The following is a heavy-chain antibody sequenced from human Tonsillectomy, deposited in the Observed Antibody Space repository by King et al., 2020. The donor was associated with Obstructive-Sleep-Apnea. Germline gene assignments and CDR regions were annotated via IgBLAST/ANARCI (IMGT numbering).Heavy chain of an antibody. J-gene: IGHJ4*02. Sequence: VQLVESGGGLVQPGGSLRLSCAASGFTFSSYAMSWVRQAPGRGLEWVSAISGSGGSTYYADSGKGRFTISRDNSKNTLYLQMNSLRAEDTAVYYCATDYYGSGSYYRHWGQGTLVTVSS. D-gene: IGHD3-10*01. CDR1: GFTFSSYA. CDR2: ISGSGGST. V-gene: IGHV3-23*04. CDR3: ATDYYGSGSYYRH.